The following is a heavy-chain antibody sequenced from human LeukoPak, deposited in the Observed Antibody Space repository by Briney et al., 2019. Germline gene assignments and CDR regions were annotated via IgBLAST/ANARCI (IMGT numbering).Heavy chain of an antibody. D-gene: IGHD3-22*01. V-gene: IGHV3-30*03. CDR1: GFTFSSYG. CDR2: ISYDGSNK. Sequence: GRSLRLSCAASGFTFSSYGMHWVRQAPGKGLEWVAVISYDGSNKDFADSLKGRFTISRDNSKNTLYLQMNSLRAEDTAVYYCARDYYDSSGYYQVSYWGQGTLVTVSS. J-gene: IGHJ4*02. CDR3: ARDYYDSSGYYQVSY.